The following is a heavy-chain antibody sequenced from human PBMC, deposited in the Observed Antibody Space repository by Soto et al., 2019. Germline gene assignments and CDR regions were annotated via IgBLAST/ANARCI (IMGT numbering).Heavy chain of an antibody. D-gene: IGHD3-10*01. J-gene: IGHJ6*02. CDR3: ARAATYYYGSGSYLGIDV. V-gene: IGHV1-69*13. CDR2: IIPIFSTA. Sequence: ASVKVSCKASGGTFSSYAISWVRQAPGQGLEWIGGIIPIFSTANYAQKFQGRVTITADESTSTAYMELSSLRSEDTAVYFFARAATYYYGSGSYLGIDVWGQGTTVTVSS. CDR1: GGTFSSYA.